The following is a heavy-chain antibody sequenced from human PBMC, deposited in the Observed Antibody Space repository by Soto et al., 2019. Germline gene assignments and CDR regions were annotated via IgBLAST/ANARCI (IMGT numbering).Heavy chain of an antibody. D-gene: IGHD2-15*01. J-gene: IGHJ6*02. CDR3: AREGWPLLQTGMDV. CDR2: ISSSNRTI. CDR1: GFTFRSYS. V-gene: IGHV3-48*02. Sequence: GGSLRLSCAASGFTFRSYSMNWVRQAPGKGLEWVSYISSSNRTINYADSVKGRFIISSDNAKNSLYLQMHSLRDEDTAVYYCAREGWPLLQTGMDVWGQGTTVTVSS.